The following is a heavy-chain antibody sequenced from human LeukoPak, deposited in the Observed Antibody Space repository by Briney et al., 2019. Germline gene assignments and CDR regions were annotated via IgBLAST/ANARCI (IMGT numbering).Heavy chain of an antibody. V-gene: IGHV5-51*01. Sequence: GESLKISCKGSGYSFSSYWIGWVRRMPGKGLEWMGIIYPGDSDTRYSPSFQGQVTISADKSISTAYLQWSSLKASDTAMYYCARATGTTVAPYYFDYWGQGTLVTVSS. CDR3: ARATGTTVAPYYFDY. CDR1: GYSFSSYW. J-gene: IGHJ4*02. CDR2: IYPGDSDT. D-gene: IGHD4-23*01.